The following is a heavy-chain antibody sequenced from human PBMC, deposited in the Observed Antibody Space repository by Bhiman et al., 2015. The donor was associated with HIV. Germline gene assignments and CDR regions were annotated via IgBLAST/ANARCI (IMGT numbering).Heavy chain of an antibody. V-gene: IGHV3-30*03. CDR3: AREGEAYNFWSVGWFDP. CDR2: MSYDGSNK. D-gene: IGHD3-3*01. CDR1: GFTFSSYG. Sequence: QVQLVESGGGVVQPGRSLRLSCSASGFTFSSYGMHWVRQAPGKGLEWVAVMSYDGSNKYYADSVRGRFTISRDNAKNSLYLQMNSLRAEDTAVYYCAREGEAYNFWSVGWFDPWGQGTLVTVSS. J-gene: IGHJ5*02.